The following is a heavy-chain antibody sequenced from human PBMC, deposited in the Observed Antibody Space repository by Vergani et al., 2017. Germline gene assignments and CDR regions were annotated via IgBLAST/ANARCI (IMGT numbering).Heavy chain of an antibody. CDR2: IFYSGTT. CDR1: GGSISSGDHC. D-gene: IGHD6-25*01. Sequence: QVQLQESGPGVVKPSQTLSLTCAVSGGSISSGDHCWTWIRQRPGKGLEWIGYIFYSGTTYDNPSLRSRLTISVDTSQNQFSLKLRSVTAADTAVYYCERGDTRVPATSHFCYMDVWGKGTTVIVSS. V-gene: IGHV4-31*11. J-gene: IGHJ6*03. CDR3: ERGDTRVPATSHFCYMDV.